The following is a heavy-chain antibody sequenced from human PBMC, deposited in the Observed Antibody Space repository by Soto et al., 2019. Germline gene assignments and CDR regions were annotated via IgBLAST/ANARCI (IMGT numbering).Heavy chain of an antibody. V-gene: IGHV4-59*08. CDR2: IYYSGSA. J-gene: IGHJ6*02. CDR1: GGSINGYY. Sequence: QVQLQESGPGLVKPSETLSLTCTVFGGSINGYYWSWIRQPPGKGLEWIGYIYYSGSANYNPSLKSRVTISADTSKNQISRKLSSVTAADTAVYYCARQYSFYGMDVWGQGTTVTVSS. CDR3: ARQYSFYGMDV.